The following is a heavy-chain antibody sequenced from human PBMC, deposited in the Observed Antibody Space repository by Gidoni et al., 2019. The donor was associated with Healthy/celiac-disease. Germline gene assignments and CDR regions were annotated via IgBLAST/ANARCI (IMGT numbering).Heavy chain of an antibody. CDR2: ISGSGGST. J-gene: IGHJ3*02. V-gene: IGHV3-23*01. CDR1: GFTFSSYA. CDR3: AKAGYYGSGSDDAFDI. Sequence: EVQLLESGGGLVQPGGSLRLSCAASGFTFSSYAMSWVRQAPGKGLEWVSAISGSGGSTYYADSVKGRFTISRDNSKNTLYLQMNSLRAEDTAVYYCAKAGYYGSGSDDAFDIWGQGTMVTVSS. D-gene: IGHD3-10*01.